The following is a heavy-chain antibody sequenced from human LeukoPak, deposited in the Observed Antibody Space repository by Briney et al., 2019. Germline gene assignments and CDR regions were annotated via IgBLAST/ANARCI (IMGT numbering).Heavy chain of an antibody. CDR2: ISGDGSAT. V-gene: IGHV3-74*01. CDR3: ARYSSSSGGAAYYLDY. J-gene: IGHJ4*01. Sequence: GGSLRLSCTASGFTLRNYWMHWVRQVPGKRLVWVSRISGDGSATNYADSVQGRFTISRDNAKNILYLQINSLRSEDTAVYYCARYSSSSGGAAYYLDYWGHGTLVTVSS. CDR1: GFTLRNYW. D-gene: IGHD6-6*01.